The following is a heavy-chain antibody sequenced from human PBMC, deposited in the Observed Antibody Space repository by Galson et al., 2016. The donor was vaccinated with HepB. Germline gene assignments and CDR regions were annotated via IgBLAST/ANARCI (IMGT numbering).Heavy chain of an antibody. CDR1: GFIFSNYA. D-gene: IGHD1/OR15-1a*01. CDR2: ISDSAGST. J-gene: IGHJ4*02. V-gene: IGHV3-23*01. Sequence: SLRLSCAASGFIFSNYAMSWVRQAPGKGLEWVSGISDSAGSTYFADSVKGRFTISRDNSKNTLYLQMNSLRVEDTAVYYCPKGTTLQVHFGYFDHWGQGTLVTVSS. CDR3: PKGTTLQVHFGYFDH.